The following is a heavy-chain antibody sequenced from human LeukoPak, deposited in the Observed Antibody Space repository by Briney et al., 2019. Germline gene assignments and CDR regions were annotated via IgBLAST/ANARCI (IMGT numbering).Heavy chain of an antibody. CDR2: IYYSGST. Sequence: PSETLSLTCTVSGGSISSYYWSWIRQPPGKGLEWIGYIYYSGSTNYNPSLKSRVTISVDTSKNQFSLKLSSVTAADTAVYYCARHNRMYGGDAFGIWGQGTMVTVSS. D-gene: IGHD2-8*01. CDR3: ARHNRMYGGDAFGI. J-gene: IGHJ3*02. V-gene: IGHV4-59*08. CDR1: GGSISSYY.